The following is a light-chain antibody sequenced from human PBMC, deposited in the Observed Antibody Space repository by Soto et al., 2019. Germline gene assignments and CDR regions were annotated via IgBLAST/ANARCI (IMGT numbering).Light chain of an antibody. J-gene: IGKJ1*01. CDR1: QSVSSD. CDR2: SAS. CDR3: LQYDTWPRT. Sequence: EIVMTQSPATLSVSPGETATLSCRASQSVSSDLAWYQQKPGQSPRLLIYSASTRATGIPARFSGSGFGTEFSLIISSLQSEDFALYFCLQYDTWPRTFGQGTKVDIK. V-gene: IGKV3-15*01.